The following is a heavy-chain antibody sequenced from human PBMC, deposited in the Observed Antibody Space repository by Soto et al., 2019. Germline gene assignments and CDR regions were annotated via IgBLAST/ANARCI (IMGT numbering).Heavy chain of an antibody. CDR1: GYTFTHYA. J-gene: IGHJ4*02. V-gene: IGHV1-3*01. D-gene: IGHD3-10*01. Sequence: ASVKVSCKASGYTFTHYAIHWVRQAPGERLEWMGWINAGHGTTKYLQKFQGRVTITRDTSANIAYMQLTSLESEDTAVYYCARSPYSGSYYGYFDYWGQGTLVSVSS. CDR2: INAGHGTT. CDR3: ARSPYSGSYYGYFDY.